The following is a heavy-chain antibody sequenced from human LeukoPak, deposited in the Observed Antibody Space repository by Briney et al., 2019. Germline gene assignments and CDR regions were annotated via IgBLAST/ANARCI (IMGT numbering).Heavy chain of an antibody. V-gene: IGHV4-59*08. CDR3: ARGPSPYAQRYFDL. CDR1: GGSISSYY. Sequence: PSETLSLTCTVSGGSISSYYWSWIRQPPGKGLEWIGYIYYSGSTNYNPSLKSRVTISVDTSKNQFSLKLSSVTAADTAVYYCARGPSPYAQRYFDLWGRGTLVTVSS. J-gene: IGHJ2*01. CDR2: IYYSGST. D-gene: IGHD2-2*01.